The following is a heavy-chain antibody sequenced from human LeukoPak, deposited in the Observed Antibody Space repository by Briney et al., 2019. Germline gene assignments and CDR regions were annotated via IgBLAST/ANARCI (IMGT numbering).Heavy chain of an antibody. CDR3: AREGYCNSTSCNKPFDY. V-gene: IGHV1-69*04. CDR2: IIPILGIA. D-gene: IGHD2-2*01. J-gene: IGHJ4*02. CDR1: GGTFSSYA. Sequence: ASVKVSCKASGGTFSSYAISWVRQAPGQGLEWMGRIIPILGIANYAQKFQGRVTITADKSTSTAYMELSSLRSEDTAVYYCAREGYCNSTSCNKPFDYWGQGTLVTVSS.